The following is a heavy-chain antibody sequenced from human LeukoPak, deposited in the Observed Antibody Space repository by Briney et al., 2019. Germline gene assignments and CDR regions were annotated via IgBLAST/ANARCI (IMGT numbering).Heavy chain of an antibody. CDR2: IWYDGSNK. Sequence: PGGSLRLSCAASGFTFSSYGMHWVRQAPGKGLEWVAVIWYDGSNKYYADSVKGRFTISRDNSKNTLYLQMNSLRAEDTAVYYCASLTTNYYDSSGYPVYYFDYWGQGTLVTVSS. D-gene: IGHD3-22*01. CDR3: ASLTTNYYDSSGYPVYYFDY. V-gene: IGHV3-33*01. CDR1: GFTFSSYG. J-gene: IGHJ4*02.